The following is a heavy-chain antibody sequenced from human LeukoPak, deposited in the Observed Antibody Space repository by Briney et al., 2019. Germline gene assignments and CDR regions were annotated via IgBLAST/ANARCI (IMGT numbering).Heavy chain of an antibody. Sequence: ASVKVSCKASGYTFTGYYMHWVRQAPGQGLEWMGWINPNSGGTNYAQKFQGRVTMTRDTSISTAYMELSRLRSDDTAVYYCVREIAVAGFFDYWGQGTLVTVSS. V-gene: IGHV1-2*02. J-gene: IGHJ4*02. D-gene: IGHD6-19*01. CDR2: INPNSGGT. CDR1: GYTFTGYY. CDR3: VREIAVAGFFDY.